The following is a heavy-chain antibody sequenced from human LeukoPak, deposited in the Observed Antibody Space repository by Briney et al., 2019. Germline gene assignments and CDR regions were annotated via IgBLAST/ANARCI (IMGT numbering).Heavy chain of an antibody. V-gene: IGHV3-30*18. J-gene: IGHJ4*02. CDR1: AFTFNNYG. CDR3: AKSLSDGYDY. CDR2: ISYDGSYK. Sequence: GGSLRLSCAASAFTFNNYGMHWVRQAPGKGLEWVAVISYDGSYKYYTDSVKGRFTISRDNSKNTLHLQMNSLRADDTAVYYCAKSLSDGYDYWGQGTPVTVSS. D-gene: IGHD6-13*01.